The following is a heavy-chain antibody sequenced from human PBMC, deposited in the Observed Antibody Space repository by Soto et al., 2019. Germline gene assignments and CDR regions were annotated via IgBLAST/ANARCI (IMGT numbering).Heavy chain of an antibody. CDR1: GRTFIIHAGVGY. CDR2: IYHSGTT. J-gene: IGHJ5*02. CDR3: VRSLLTSSWFAGS. V-gene: IGHV4-39*07. Sequence: EPLSLTCTVSGRTFIIHAGVGYLAWIRQPPGEGLEWIGSIYHSGTTYYNPSLKSRVTISLDTSKNQFSLQLSSVTAADTAVYYCVRSLLTSSWFAGSWGKGTLVTVSS. D-gene: IGHD6-13*01.